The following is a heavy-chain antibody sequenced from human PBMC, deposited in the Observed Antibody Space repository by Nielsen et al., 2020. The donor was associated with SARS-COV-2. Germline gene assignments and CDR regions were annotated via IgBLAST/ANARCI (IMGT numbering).Heavy chain of an antibody. CDR1: GFTFSSYA. CDR3: ARDASGWYLDY. D-gene: IGHD6-19*01. Sequence: GESLKISCAASGFTFSSYAMHWVRQAPGKGLEWVTAISYDGSNKYYADSVKGRFTISRDNSKNTLYLQMNSLRAEDTAVYYCARDASGWYLDYWGQGTLVTVSS. J-gene: IGHJ4*02. V-gene: IGHV3-30*04. CDR2: ISYDGSNK.